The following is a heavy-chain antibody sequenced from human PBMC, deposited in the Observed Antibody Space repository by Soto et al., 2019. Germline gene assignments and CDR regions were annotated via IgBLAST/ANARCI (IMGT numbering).Heavy chain of an antibody. CDR1: GGTFSSYT. Sequence: QVRLVQSGVEVKKPGSSVKVSCKASGGTFSSYTFTWVRQAPGQGLEWMGGIIPMFGIVNYAQKFQGRVTITADESTSIAYMALTSLSSEDTAIYYCARHYDILTAYSIWGQGTMVTVSS. CDR3: ARHYDILTAYSI. D-gene: IGHD3-9*01. J-gene: IGHJ3*02. CDR2: IIPMFGIV. V-gene: IGHV1-69*01.